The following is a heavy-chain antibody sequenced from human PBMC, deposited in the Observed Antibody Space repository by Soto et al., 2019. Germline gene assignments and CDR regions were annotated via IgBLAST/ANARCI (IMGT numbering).Heavy chain of an antibody. Sequence: GGSLRLSCAASGFTFSSYWMSWVRQAPGKGLEWVANIKQDGSEKYYVDSVKGRFTISRDNAKNSLYLQMNSLRAEDTAVYYCARDQTVKVFYYYMDVWGKGTTVTVSS. D-gene: IGHD4-17*01. CDR3: ARDQTVKVFYYYMDV. J-gene: IGHJ6*03. CDR1: GFTFSSYW. CDR2: IKQDGSEK. V-gene: IGHV3-7*01.